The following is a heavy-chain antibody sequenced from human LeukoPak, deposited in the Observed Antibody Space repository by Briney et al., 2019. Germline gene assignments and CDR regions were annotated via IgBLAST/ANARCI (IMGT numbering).Heavy chain of an antibody. Sequence: PSETLSLTCTVSGGSISSGGYYWSWIRQHPGKGLEWIGYIYYSGSTKYNPSLKSRVTISVDTSKNQFSLKLSSVTAAATAVYYCARSSNYYGMDVWGQGTTVTVSS. CDR2: IYYSGST. D-gene: IGHD3-10*01. CDR3: ARSSNYYGMDV. J-gene: IGHJ6*02. V-gene: IGHV4-61*08. CDR1: GGSISSGGYY.